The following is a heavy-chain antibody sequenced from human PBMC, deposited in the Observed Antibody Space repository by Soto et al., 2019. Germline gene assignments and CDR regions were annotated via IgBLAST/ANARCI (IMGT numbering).Heavy chain of an antibody. CDR3: ARRTDAYNWADY. V-gene: IGHV3-74*01. Sequence: PGGSLRLSCAASGFMFSSHWMHWVRQAPGKGLVWVSRISADGSNTNYADSVKGRFTISRDNARYTLFLQMNSLTAEDTAVYYCARRTDAYNWADYWGQGTLVTVSS. CDR2: ISADGSNT. CDR1: GFMFSSHW. J-gene: IGHJ4*02. D-gene: IGHD1-1*01.